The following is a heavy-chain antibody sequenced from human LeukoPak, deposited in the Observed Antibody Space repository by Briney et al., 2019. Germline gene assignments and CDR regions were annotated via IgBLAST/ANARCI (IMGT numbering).Heavy chain of an antibody. V-gene: IGHV3-15*01. Sequence: PGGSLRLSCAASGFPSSNAWMSWVRQAPGKGLEWLGRIKSKTDGGTTDYAAPVKGRFTISRDDSKNTLYLQLNSLSTEDTAVYSCATGYQILTGSFDRYFGLWGRGTLVTVSS. D-gene: IGHD3-9*01. CDR2: IKSKTDGGTT. CDR3: ATGYQILTGSFDRYFGL. CDR1: GFPSSNAW. J-gene: IGHJ2*01.